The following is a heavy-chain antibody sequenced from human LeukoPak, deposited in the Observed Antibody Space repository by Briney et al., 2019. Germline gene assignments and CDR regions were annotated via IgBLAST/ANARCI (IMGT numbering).Heavy chain of an antibody. CDR3: ARGTTSGYSSGWYFDY. D-gene: IGHD6-19*01. V-gene: IGHV4-34*01. J-gene: IGHJ4*02. Sequence: SETLSLTCAVYGGSFSGYYWSWLRQPPGKGLEWIGEINHSGSTNYNPSLKSRVTISVDTSKNQFSLKLSSVTAADTAVYYCARGTTSGYSSGWYFDYWGQGTLVTVSS. CDR2: INHSGST. CDR1: GGSFSGYY.